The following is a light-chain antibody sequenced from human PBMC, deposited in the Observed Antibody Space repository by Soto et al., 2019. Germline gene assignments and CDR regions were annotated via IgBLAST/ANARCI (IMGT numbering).Light chain of an antibody. CDR3: QQAKSFPRA. CDR2: AAS. Sequence: DIQMTQSPSSVSASVGDRVTITCRASRGIANWLAWYQQKPGKAPKLLIYAASSLQSGVPSRFSGSGSGTDFTLTISGLQAEDSATYYGQQAKSFPRAFGPGTKVEI. V-gene: IGKV1-12*01. CDR1: RGIANW. J-gene: IGKJ3*01.